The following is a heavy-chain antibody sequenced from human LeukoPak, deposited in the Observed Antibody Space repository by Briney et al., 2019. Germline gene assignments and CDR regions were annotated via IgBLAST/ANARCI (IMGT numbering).Heavy chain of an antibody. D-gene: IGHD2-2*01. CDR1: GFTFSSYA. V-gene: IGHV3-30*04. J-gene: IGHJ4*02. CDR2: ISYDGSNK. Sequence: GGSLRLSCAASGFTFSSYAMHWVRQAPGKGLEWVGVISYDGSNKYYADSVKGGFTISRDNSKNTLYLQMNSLRAEDTAVYYCARDGVVPAAMQEPNFDYWGQGTLVTVSS. CDR3: ARDGVVPAAMQEPNFDY.